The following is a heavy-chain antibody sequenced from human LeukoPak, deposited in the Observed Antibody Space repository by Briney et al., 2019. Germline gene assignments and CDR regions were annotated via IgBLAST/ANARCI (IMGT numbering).Heavy chain of an antibody. V-gene: IGHV3-53*01. D-gene: IGHD5-18*01. Sequence: GSLRLSCAASGFTFRSYNMNWVRQAPGKGLEWVSVIYSGGSTYYADSVKGRFTISRDNSKDTLYLQMNSLRAEDTAVYYCARGRGYSYGLDYWGQGTLVTVSS. CDR3: ARGRGYSYGLDY. CDR2: IYSGGST. J-gene: IGHJ4*02. CDR1: GFTFRSYN.